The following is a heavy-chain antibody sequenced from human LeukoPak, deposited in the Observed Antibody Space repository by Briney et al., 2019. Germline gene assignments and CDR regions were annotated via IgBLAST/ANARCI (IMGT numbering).Heavy chain of an antibody. CDR1: GVSISSYY. Sequence: SETLSLTCTVSGVSISSYYWSWIRQPAGKGLEWLGRIYTSGSTNYNPSLKSRVTMTVDTSKNQFSLKLSSVTAAETAVYYCARDVVVPVQPAGWFDPWGQGTLVTVSS. D-gene: IGHD2-2*01. CDR3: ARDVVVPVQPAGWFDP. CDR2: IYTSGST. J-gene: IGHJ5*02. V-gene: IGHV4-4*07.